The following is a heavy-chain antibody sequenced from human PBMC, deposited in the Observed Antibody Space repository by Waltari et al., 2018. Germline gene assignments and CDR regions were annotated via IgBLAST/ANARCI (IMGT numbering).Heavy chain of an antibody. CDR1: GYTFTGYY. CDR2: INPNSGGT. Sequence: QVQLVQSGAEVKKPGSSVKVSCKASGYTFTGYYMHWVRQTPGQGLEWVGRINPNSGGTNYAQKFQGRVTMTRDTSISTAYMELSRLRSDDTAVYYCARDQLAVAGTGWFDPWGQGTLVTVSS. CDR3: ARDQLAVAGTGWFDP. V-gene: IGHV1-2*06. D-gene: IGHD6-19*01. J-gene: IGHJ5*02.